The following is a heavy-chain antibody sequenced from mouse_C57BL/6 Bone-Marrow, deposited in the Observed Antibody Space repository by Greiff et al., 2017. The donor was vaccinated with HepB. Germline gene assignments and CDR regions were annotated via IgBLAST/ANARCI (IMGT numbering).Heavy chain of an antibody. J-gene: IGHJ2*01. CDR1: GYTFTSYW. D-gene: IGHD2-2*01. CDR2: INPSNGGT. CDR3: ARRGWLRRGHYFDY. Sequence: QVQLKQSGTELVKPGASVKLSCKASGYTFTSYWMHWVKQRPGQGLEWIGNINPSNGGTNYNEKFKSKATLTVDKSSSTAYMQLSSLTSEDSAVYYCARRGWLRRGHYFDYWGQGTTLTVSS. V-gene: IGHV1-53*01.